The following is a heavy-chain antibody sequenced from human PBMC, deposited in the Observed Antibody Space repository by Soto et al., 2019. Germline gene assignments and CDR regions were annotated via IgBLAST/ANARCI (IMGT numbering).Heavy chain of an antibody. CDR1: GGTFSSYA. CDR3: ATIPKSLHTVRWELVFDY. Sequence: SVKVSCKASGGTFSSYAISWVRQAPGQGLEWMGGIIPIFGTANYAQKFQGRVTITADESTSTAYMELSSLRSDDTAVYYCATIPKSLHTVRWELVFDYWGQGTLVTVSS. D-gene: IGHD1-26*01. J-gene: IGHJ4*02. CDR2: IIPIFGTA. V-gene: IGHV1-69*13.